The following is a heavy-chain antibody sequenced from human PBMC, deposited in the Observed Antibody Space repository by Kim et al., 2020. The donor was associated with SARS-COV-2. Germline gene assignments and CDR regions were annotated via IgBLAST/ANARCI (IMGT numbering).Heavy chain of an antibody. CDR3: AREALRKTGITIFGRGVGYFEY. J-gene: IGHJ4*02. Sequence: SETLSLTCTVSGGSISSYYWSWIRQPAGKGLEWIGRIYTSGSTNYNPSLKSRVTMSVDTSKNQFSLKLSSVTAADTAVYYCAREALRKTGITIFGRGVGYFEYWGQGTLVTVSS. D-gene: IGHD3-3*01. CDR2: IYTSGST. V-gene: IGHV4-4*07. CDR1: GGSISSYY.